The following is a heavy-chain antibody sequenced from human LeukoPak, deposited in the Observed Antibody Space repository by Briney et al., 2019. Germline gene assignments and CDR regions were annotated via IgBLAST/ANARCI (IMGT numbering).Heavy chain of an antibody. CDR2: INSDGSST. J-gene: IGHJ4*02. V-gene: IGHV3-74*01. CDR3: AKDLSPMTTVAYFDY. Sequence: GGSLRLSCAASGFTFSSYWMHWVRQAPGKGLVWVSRINSDGSSTSYADSVKGRFTISRDNAKNTLYLQMNSLRAEDTAVYYCAKDLSPMTTVAYFDYWGQGTLVTVSS. CDR1: GFTFSSYW. D-gene: IGHD4-23*01.